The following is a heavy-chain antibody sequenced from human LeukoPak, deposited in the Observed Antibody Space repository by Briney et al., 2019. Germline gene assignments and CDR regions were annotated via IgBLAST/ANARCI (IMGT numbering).Heavy chain of an antibody. Sequence: PGGSLRLSCAASGFTFSSYSTNWVRQAPGKGLEWVSSISSSSSYIYYADSVKGRFTISRDNAKNSLYLQMNSLRSEDTAVYYCARDSRYCSGGSCSPSNWFDPWGQGTLVTVSS. CDR2: ISSSSSYI. CDR3: ARDSRYCSGGSCSPSNWFDP. V-gene: IGHV3-21*01. CDR1: GFTFSSYS. J-gene: IGHJ5*02. D-gene: IGHD2-15*01.